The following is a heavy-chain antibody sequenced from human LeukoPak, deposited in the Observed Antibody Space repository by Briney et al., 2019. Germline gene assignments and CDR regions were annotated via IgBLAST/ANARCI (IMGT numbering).Heavy chain of an antibody. J-gene: IGHJ5*02. CDR1: GDSVSSNSAA. CDR3: ARDGRFYCSSTSCNNWFDP. Sequence: SQTLSLTCAISGDSVSSNSAAWNWIRQSPSRGLEWLGRTYYRSKWYNDYAVSVKSRITINPDTSKNQFFLQLNSVTPEDTAVYYCARDGRFYCSSTSCNNWFDPWGQGTLVTVSS. CDR2: TYYRSKWYN. V-gene: IGHV6-1*01. D-gene: IGHD2-2*01.